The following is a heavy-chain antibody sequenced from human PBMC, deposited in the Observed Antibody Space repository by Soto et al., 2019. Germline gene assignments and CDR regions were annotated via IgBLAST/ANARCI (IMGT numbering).Heavy chain of an antibody. CDR2: IIPIFGTA. CDR3: ASGPQYYCSGGSYQESIGYFDY. D-gene: IGHD2-15*01. J-gene: IGHJ4*02. CDR1: GGTFSSYA. Sequence: QVQLVQSGAEVKKPGSSVKVSCKASGGTFSSYAISWVRQAPGQGLEWMGGIIPIFGTANYAQKFQGRVTITADENTSTAYMELSSLRSEGTAVYYCASGPQYYCSGGSYQESIGYFDYWGQGTLVTVSS. V-gene: IGHV1-69*01.